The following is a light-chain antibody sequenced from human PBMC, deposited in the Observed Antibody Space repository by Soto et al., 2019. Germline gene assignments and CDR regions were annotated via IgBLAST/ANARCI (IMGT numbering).Light chain of an antibody. Sequence: EIVLTQSPGTLSLSPGERATLSCRASQSVSNNYLAWYQQKPGQAPRLLIYGASNRATGIPDRFSGSGSGTDFTLTISRLEPEDFATYYCLQHDTYPRTFGQGTKVDIK. J-gene: IGKJ1*01. V-gene: IGKV3-20*01. CDR2: GAS. CDR3: LQHDTYPRT. CDR1: QSVSNNY.